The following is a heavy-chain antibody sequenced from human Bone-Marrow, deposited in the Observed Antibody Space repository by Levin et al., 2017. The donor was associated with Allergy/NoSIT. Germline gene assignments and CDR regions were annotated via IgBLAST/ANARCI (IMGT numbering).Heavy chain of an antibody. CDR1: GYSISSGFY. J-gene: IGHJ5*01. CDR2: FYHGETT. D-gene: IGHD2-21*02. CDR3: ARGGGDYLYSSFDS. Sequence: KSSETLSLTCAVSGYSISSGFYWGWIRQAPGRGLEWIASFYHGETTYYNPSLQSRLSISVDTAQNQFSLKLTSLTAADTAVYYCARGGGDYLYSSFDSWCQGAPVTVSS. V-gene: IGHV4-38-2*01.